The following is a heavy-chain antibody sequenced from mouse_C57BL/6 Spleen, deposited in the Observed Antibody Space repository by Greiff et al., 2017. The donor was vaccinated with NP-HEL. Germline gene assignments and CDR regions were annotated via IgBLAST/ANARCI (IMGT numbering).Heavy chain of an antibody. J-gene: IGHJ4*01. D-gene: IGHD2-12*01. CDR3: ASPPSYDEGAYAMDY. CDR1: GYTFTSYG. Sequence: QLQQSGAELARPGASVKLSCKASGYTFTSYGISWVKQRTGQGLEWIGEIYPRSGNTYYNEKFKGKATLTADKSSSTAYMELRSLTSEDSAVYFCASPPSYDEGAYAMDYWGQGTSVTVSS. CDR2: IYPRSGNT. V-gene: IGHV1-81*01.